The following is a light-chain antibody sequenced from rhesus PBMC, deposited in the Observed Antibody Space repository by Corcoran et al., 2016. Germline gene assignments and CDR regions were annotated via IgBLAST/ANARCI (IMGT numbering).Light chain of an antibody. V-gene: IGKV1-38*01. CDR1: QGISTS. CDR2: YAS. J-gene: IGKJ4*01. CDR3: PQRDAYPLA. Sequence: DIQLTQSPSSLSASVGDRVTFTCRASQGISTSLDWFQQKSGKAPKLLIYYASTLQSGVPSMLSGSGCWTEFTLTLSSLQPEDFATYYCPQRDAYPLAFGGGTKVEIK.